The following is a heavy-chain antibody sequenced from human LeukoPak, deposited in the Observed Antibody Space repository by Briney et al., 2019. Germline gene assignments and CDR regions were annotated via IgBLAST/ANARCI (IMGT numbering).Heavy chain of an antibody. Sequence: PSETLSLTCAVCGGSFSGYYWSWIRQPPGKGLEWIGEINHSGSTNYNPSLKSRVTISVDTSKNQFSLKLSSVTAADTAVYYCARGGRWSTSWSPRLYYYYMDVWGKGTTVTVSS. CDR3: ARGGRWSTSWSPRLYYYYMDV. CDR1: GGSFSGYY. CDR2: INHSGST. J-gene: IGHJ6*03. V-gene: IGHV4-34*01. D-gene: IGHD2-2*01.